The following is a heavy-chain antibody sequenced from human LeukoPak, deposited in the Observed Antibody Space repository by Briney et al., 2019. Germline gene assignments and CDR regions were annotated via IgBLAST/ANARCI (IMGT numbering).Heavy chain of an antibody. V-gene: IGHV1-69*04. J-gene: IGHJ6*02. CDR2: IIPTLGIA. D-gene: IGHD2-21*02. CDR3: ARDPTYCGGDCYSGYYYYGMDV. Sequence: GASVKVSCKASGGTFSRYAFSWVRQAPGQGLEWMGRIIPTLGIANYAQTFQDRVTITADKSTSTAYMELSSLRFEDTAVYYCARDPTYCGGDCYSGYYYYGMDVWGQGTTVTVSS. CDR1: GGTFSRYA.